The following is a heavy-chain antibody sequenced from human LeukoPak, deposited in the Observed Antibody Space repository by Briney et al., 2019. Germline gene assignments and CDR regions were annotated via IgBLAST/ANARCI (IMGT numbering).Heavy chain of an antibody. CDR1: GGSISSYY. V-gene: IGHV4-4*07. CDR3: ARHDSSGYYWFDY. CDR2: IYISGST. D-gene: IGHD3-22*01. J-gene: IGHJ4*02. Sequence: SETLSLTCTVSGGSISSYYWSWIRQPAGKGLEWIGRIYISGSTDYNPSLKSRLTMSVDTSKNQISLKLSSVTAADTAVYYCARHDSSGYYWFDYWGQGTLVTVSS.